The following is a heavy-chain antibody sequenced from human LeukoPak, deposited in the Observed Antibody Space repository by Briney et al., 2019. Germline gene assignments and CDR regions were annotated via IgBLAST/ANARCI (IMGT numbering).Heavy chain of an antibody. CDR3: ARHHYDSSGYYHHDY. CDR2: ISDSGST. CDR1: GGSMSIYL. V-gene: IGHV4-59*08. Sequence: SETLSLTCTISGGSMSIYLWSWIRQPPGKALAWIGYISDSGSTNYNPSLKSRVTLSADTSRNQFSLRLTSVTAADTAVYYCARHHYDSSGYYHHDYWGQGTLVTVSS. D-gene: IGHD3-22*01. J-gene: IGHJ4*02.